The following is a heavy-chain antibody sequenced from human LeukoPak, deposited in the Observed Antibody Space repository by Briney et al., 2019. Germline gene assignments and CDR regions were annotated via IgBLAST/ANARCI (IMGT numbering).Heavy chain of an antibody. V-gene: IGHV4-61*02. J-gene: IGHJ4*02. CDR3: ARDQFADGSGSYEHFY. D-gene: IGHD3-10*01. CDR2: IYTSGST. CDR1: GGSISSGSYY. Sequence: SETLSLTCTVSGGSISSGSYYWSWIRQPAEKGLEWIGRIYTSGSTNYNPSLKSRVTISVDTSKNQFSLKLSSVTAADTAVYYCARDQFADGSGSYEHFYWGQGTLVTVSS.